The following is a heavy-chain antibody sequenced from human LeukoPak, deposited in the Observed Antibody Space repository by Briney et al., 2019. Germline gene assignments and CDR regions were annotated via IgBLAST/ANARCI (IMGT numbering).Heavy chain of an antibody. CDR3: ARDASPRPALGGVMAYYFDY. CDR1: GFTFSSYG. CDR2: IWYDGSNK. J-gene: IGHJ4*02. Sequence: GGSLKLSCAASGFTFSSYGMHWVRQAPGKGLEWVAVIWYDGSNKYYADSVKGRFTISRDNSKNTLYLQMNSLRAEDTAVYYCARDASPRPALGGVMAYYFDYWGQGTLVTVSS. D-gene: IGHD3-16*01. V-gene: IGHV3-33*01.